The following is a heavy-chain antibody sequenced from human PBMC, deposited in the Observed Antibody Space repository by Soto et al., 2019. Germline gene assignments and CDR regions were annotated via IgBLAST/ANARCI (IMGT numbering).Heavy chain of an antibody. Sequence: QVQLVESGGDLVKPGGSQRPSSAASGFTFSDYYMSWIRQAPGKGLVWVSYISSSSTYTKYADSVKGRFTISSDNARNSLYQQIISLRAEETAVYYCARGIAATAPFDYWVQATLVNVTS. CDR1: GFTFSDYY. D-gene: IGHD6-13*01. V-gene: IGHV3-11*05. CDR2: ISSSSTYT. CDR3: ARGIAATAPFDY. J-gene: IGHJ4*02.